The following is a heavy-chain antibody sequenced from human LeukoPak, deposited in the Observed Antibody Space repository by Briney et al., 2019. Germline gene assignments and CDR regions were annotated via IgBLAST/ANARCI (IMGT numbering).Heavy chain of an antibody. CDR1: GFTFSTYS. D-gene: IGHD6-13*01. J-gene: IGHJ3*02. CDR3: ARVNFQQLVPSAFDI. V-gene: IGHV3-48*01. Sequence: GESLRLSCAASGFTFSTYSMNWVRQTPGKGLEWVSYISSTNNAIYYADSVKGRFTISRDNAKNSLYLQMNSLRAEDTAVYYCARVNFQQLVPSAFDIWGQGTMVTVSS. CDR2: ISSTNNAI.